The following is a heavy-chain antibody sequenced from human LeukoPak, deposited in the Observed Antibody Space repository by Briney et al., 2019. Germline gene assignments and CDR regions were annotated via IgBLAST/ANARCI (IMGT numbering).Heavy chain of an antibody. Sequence: PSETLSLTCTVSGGPISRSRYYWGWIRRPPGKGLEWIGSIYYSGSTYYHPSLKSRVTISVDTSKNQFSLNLSSVTAADTAVYYCARLYYDSSGYYQICYFDYWGQGTLVTVSS. CDR1: GGPISRSRYY. D-gene: IGHD3-22*01. CDR3: ARLYYDSSGYYQICYFDY. CDR2: IYYSGST. J-gene: IGHJ4*02. V-gene: IGHV4-39*01.